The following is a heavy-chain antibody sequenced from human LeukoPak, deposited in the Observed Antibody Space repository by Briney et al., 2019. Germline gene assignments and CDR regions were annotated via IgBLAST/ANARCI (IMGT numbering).Heavy chain of an antibody. Sequence: SETLSLTCTVSGGSISSYYWSWIRQPPGKGLAWIGYIYYSGSTNYNPSLKSRVTISVDTSKNQFSLKLSSVTAADTAVYYCARRYYYGSGSFFFDYWGQGTLVTVSS. CDR2: IYYSGST. CDR1: GGSISSYY. D-gene: IGHD3-10*01. CDR3: ARRYYYGSGSFFFDY. J-gene: IGHJ4*02. V-gene: IGHV4-59*01.